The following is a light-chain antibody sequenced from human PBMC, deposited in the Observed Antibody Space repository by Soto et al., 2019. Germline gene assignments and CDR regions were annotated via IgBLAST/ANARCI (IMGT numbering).Light chain of an antibody. J-gene: IGKJ1*01. CDR2: DAS. CDR3: QQYGSSTQT. V-gene: IGKV3D-20*01. CDR1: QSVSSSY. Sequence: EIVFTQSPATLSLSPGERATLSCGASQSVSSSYLAWYQQKPGLAPRLLIYDASRRETGIPDRFSGSGSGTEFTRTISRLEPEDFAVDYCQQYGSSTQTFGQGTKVDIK.